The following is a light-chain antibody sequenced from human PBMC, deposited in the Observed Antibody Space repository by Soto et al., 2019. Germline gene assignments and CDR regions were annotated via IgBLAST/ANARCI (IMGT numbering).Light chain of an antibody. CDR3: QKYNRAPFT. V-gene: IGKV1-27*01. CDR1: QGISNY. Sequence: DFQMTQSPSSLSASVGDRVTITCRASQGISNYLAWYQQIPGKVPRVLIYAASTLQSGVPSRFSGSGSGTDFTLTISSLQPEDVATYYCQKYNRAPFTFGPGTKVDIK. J-gene: IGKJ3*01. CDR2: AAS.